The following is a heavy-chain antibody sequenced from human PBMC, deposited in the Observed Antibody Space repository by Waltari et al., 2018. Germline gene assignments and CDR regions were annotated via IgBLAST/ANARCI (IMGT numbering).Heavy chain of an antibody. J-gene: IGHJ4*02. Sequence: EVHLLESGGGLVQPGGSMRLSCAGSGSTFRSYWMHWCRQTPGEGLVWLSRTNTDGSFTNYADSVEGRFTMSRDNAKDTVYLQMNSLRAEDTAIYYCVRGSLNPGFDYWGQGTLVTVSS. CDR3: VRGSLNPGFDY. CDR2: TNTDGSFT. V-gene: IGHV3-74*01. CDR1: GSTFRSYW.